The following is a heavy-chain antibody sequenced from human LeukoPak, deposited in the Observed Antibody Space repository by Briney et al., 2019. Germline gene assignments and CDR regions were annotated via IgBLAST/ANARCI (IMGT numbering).Heavy chain of an antibody. V-gene: IGHV4-31*03. CDR1: GASISSGGYY. Sequence: PSETLSLTCTVSGASISSGGYYWSWIRQHPGKGLEWIGYIYYSGSTYYNPSLKSRVTISVDTSKNQFSLKLSSVTAADTAVYYCARDRIQLWSSYFDYWGQGTLVTVSS. J-gene: IGHJ4*02. D-gene: IGHD5-18*01. CDR2: IYYSGST. CDR3: ARDRIQLWSSYFDY.